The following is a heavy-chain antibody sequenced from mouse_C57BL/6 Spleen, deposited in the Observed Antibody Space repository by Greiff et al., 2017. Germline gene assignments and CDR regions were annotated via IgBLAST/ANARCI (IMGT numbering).Heavy chain of an antibody. CDR2: IHPNSGST. J-gene: IGHJ4*01. Sequence: QVQLQQPGAELVKPGASVKLSCKASGYTFTSYWMHWVKQRPGQGLEWIGMIHPNSGSTNYNEKFKSKATLTVDKSSSTAYMQLSSLTSEDSAVYYCARLSLEGNYYAMDYWGQGTSVTVSS. D-gene: IGHD1-2*01. V-gene: IGHV1-64*01. CDR1: GYTFTSYW. CDR3: ARLSLEGNYYAMDY.